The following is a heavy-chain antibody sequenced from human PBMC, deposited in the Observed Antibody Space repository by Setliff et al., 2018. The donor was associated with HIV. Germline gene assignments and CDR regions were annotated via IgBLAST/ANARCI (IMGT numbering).Heavy chain of an antibody. CDR1: GYSISSGYY. CDR2: IYHSGGT. J-gene: IGHJ2*01. V-gene: IGHV4-38-2*01. CDR3: ASDRYDSTSYYWYFDL. D-gene: IGHD3-22*01. Sequence: SETLSLTCAVSGYSISSGYYWGWIRQPPGRGLEWIGNIYHSGGTHYNPSLRSRVTMSVDTPKIQFSLRLSSVTAVDTAVYYCASDRYDSTSYYWYFDLWGRGTLVTVSS.